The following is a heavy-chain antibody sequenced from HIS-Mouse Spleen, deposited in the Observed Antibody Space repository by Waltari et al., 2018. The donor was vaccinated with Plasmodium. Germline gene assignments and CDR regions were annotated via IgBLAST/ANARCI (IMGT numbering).Heavy chain of an antibody. Sequence: QVQLQESGPGLVKPSETLSLTCTVPGRPISSYYWTWIRQPPGKGLEWIGYIYYSGSTNYNPSLKSRVTISVDTSKNQFSLKLSSVTAADTAVYYCAREVNSGTFDYWGQGTLVTVSS. CDR3: AREVNSGTFDY. CDR2: IYYSGST. D-gene: IGHD1-26*01. CDR1: GRPISSYY. J-gene: IGHJ4*02. V-gene: IGHV4-59*01.